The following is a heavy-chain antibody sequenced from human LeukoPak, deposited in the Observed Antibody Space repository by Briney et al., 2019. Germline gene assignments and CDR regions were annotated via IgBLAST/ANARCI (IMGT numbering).Heavy chain of an antibody. Sequence: PSETLSLTCAVYGGSFSGYYWSWIRQPPGKGLEWIGEINHSGSTNYNPSLKSRVTISVDTSKNQFSLNLSSVTAADTAIYYCSRRVATTGRYFFDYWGQGTLVTVSS. CDR2: INHSGST. CDR1: GGSFSGYY. V-gene: IGHV4-34*01. D-gene: IGHD1-1*01. CDR3: SRRVATTGRYFFDY. J-gene: IGHJ4*02.